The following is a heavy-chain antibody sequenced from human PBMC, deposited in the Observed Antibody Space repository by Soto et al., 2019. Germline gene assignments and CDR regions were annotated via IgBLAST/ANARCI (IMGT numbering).Heavy chain of an antibody. V-gene: IGHV3-23*01. D-gene: IGHD6-19*01. CDR3: AKSYLGSSGWSLFDY. Sequence: GGSLRLSCAASGFTFSSYGMHWVRQAPGKGLEWVSAISGSGGSTYYADSVKGRFTISRDNSKNTLYLQMNSLRAEDTAVYYCAKSYLGSSGWSLFDYWRQGTLVTVSS. CDR2: ISGSGGST. CDR1: GFTFSSYG. J-gene: IGHJ4*02.